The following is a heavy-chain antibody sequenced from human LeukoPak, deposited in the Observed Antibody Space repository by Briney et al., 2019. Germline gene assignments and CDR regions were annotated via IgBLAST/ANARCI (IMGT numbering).Heavy chain of an antibody. D-gene: IGHD5-18*01. V-gene: IGHV3-7*04. CDR3: ARDRIQLWSHDY. J-gene: IGHJ4*02. CDR2: IKPDGSDK. Sequence: GGSLRLSCAASGFTFSGYWMSWVRQAPGKGLEWVANIKPDGSDKYYVDSVKGRFAISRENAKNSLYLHMNSLRAEDTAVYYCARDRIQLWSHDYWGQGTLVTVSS. CDR1: GFTFSGYW.